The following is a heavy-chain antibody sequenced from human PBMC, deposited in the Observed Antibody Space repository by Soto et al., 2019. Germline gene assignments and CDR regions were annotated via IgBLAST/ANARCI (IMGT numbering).Heavy chain of an antibody. Sequence: SETLSLTCAVSGGSISSSNWWSWVRQPPGKGLEWIGEIYHSGSTNYNPSLKSRVTISVDKSKNQFSLKLSSVTAADAAVYYCARGQRAYCGGDCYPWTLDYWGQGTLVTVSS. V-gene: IGHV4-4*02. CDR1: GGSISSSNW. D-gene: IGHD2-21*02. CDR2: IYHSGST. CDR3: ARGQRAYCGGDCYPWTLDY. J-gene: IGHJ4*02.